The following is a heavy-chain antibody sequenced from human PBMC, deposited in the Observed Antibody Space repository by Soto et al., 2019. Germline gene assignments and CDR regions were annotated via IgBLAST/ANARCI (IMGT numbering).Heavy chain of an antibody. J-gene: IGHJ5*02. CDR2: INPNSGGT. CDR3: ARASGYCSGGSCYGGSDWFDP. D-gene: IGHD2-15*01. Sequence: ASVKVSCKASGYTFTGYYMHWVRQAPGQGLEWMGWINPNSGGTNYAQKFQGWVTMTRDTSISTAYMELSRLRSDDTAVYYCARASGYCSGGSCYGGSDWFDPWGQGTLVTVSS. CDR1: GYTFTGYY. V-gene: IGHV1-2*04.